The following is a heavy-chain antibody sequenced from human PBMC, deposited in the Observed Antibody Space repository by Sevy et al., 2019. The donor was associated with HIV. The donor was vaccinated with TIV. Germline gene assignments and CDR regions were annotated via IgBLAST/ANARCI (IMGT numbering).Heavy chain of an antibody. J-gene: IGHJ4*02. D-gene: IGHD3-3*01. CDR2: ISSSGSTI. CDR3: ATVPYYDFWIGFDDY. CDR1: GFTFSRFW. V-gene: IGHV3-11*01. Sequence: GGSLRLSCAASGFTFSRFWMSWVRQAPGKGLEWVSYISSSGSTIYYADSVKGRFTISRDNTKNSLYLQMNSLRADDTAVYYCATVPYYDFWIGFDDYWGQGTLVTVSS.